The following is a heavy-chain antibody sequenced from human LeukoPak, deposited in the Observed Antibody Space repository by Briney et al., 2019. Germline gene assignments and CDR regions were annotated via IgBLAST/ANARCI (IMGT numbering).Heavy chain of an antibody. V-gene: IGHV4-39*01. J-gene: IGHJ4*02. CDR2: IYYSGST. Sequence: PSETLSLTCTVSGGSISSSSDYWGWIRQPPGKGLEWIGSIYYSGSTYYNPSLKSRVTISVDTSKNQFSLKLSSVTAADTAVYYCARQRIAAAGRPFFDYWGQGTLVTVSS. D-gene: IGHD6-13*01. CDR1: GGSISSSSDY. CDR3: ARQRIAAAGRPFFDY.